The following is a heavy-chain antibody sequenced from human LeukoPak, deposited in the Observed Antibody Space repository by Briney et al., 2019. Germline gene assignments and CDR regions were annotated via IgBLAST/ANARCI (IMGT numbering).Heavy chain of an antibody. J-gene: IGHJ6*02. D-gene: IGHD3-10*01. CDR3: ARDRKYYYGSGNYRYYYYYGMDV. Sequence: KSSETLSLTCTVSGGSISSHYYWIWIRQPPGKGLDWIGSIYYSGSTYYNPSLKSRVTISVDTSKNQFSLKLSSVTAADTAVYYCARDRKYYYGSGNYRYYYYYGMDVWGQGTTVTVSS. CDR1: GGSISSHYY. V-gene: IGHV4-30-4*08. CDR2: IYYSGST.